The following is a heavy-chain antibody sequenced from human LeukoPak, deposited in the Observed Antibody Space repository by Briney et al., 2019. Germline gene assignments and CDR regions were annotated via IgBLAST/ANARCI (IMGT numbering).Heavy chain of an antibody. CDR1: GGSMSNIYY. J-gene: IGHJ3*02. Sequence: LETLSLTCNVSGGSMSNIYYWGWIRQPPGKGLEWIGNIFYSGITYYNPSLRSRVTMAIDTSKSQFSLKLTSVTAADTAVYYCTRNGPTAAGAFDIWGQGTMVTVSS. CDR3: TRNGPTAAGAFDI. CDR2: IFYSGIT. V-gene: IGHV4-39*01. D-gene: IGHD6-13*01.